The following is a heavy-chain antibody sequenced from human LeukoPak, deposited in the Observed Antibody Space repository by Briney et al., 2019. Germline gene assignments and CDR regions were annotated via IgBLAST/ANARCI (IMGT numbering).Heavy chain of an antibody. J-gene: IGHJ4*02. D-gene: IGHD3-10*01. CDR3: ARTPTYYGSATYLDY. Sequence: SETLSLTCTVSGGSISSYYWSWIRQPPGKGLEWIGYIYYSGNTNYNPSLRSRVTISVDTSKKQFSLNLRSVTAADTAVYYCARTPTYYGSATYLDYWGQGTLVTVSS. V-gene: IGHV4-59*01. CDR1: GGSISSYY. CDR2: IYYSGNT.